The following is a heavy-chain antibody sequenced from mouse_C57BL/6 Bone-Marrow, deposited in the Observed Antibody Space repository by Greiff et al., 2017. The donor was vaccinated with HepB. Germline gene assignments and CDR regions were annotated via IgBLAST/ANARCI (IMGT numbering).Heavy chain of an antibody. V-gene: IGHV3-8*01. CDR2: ISYSGST. Sequence: EVQLQESGPGLAKPSQTLSLTCSVTGYSITSDYWNWIRKFPGNKLEYMGYISYSGSTYYNPSLKSRISITRDTSKNQYYLQLNSVTTEDTATYYCARHSLITTVVEGYFDVWGTGTTVTVSS. D-gene: IGHD1-1*01. CDR1: GYSITSDY. J-gene: IGHJ1*03. CDR3: ARHSLITTVVEGYFDV.